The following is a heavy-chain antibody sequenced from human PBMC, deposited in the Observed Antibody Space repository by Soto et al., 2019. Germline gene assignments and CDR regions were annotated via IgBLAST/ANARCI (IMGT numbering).Heavy chain of an antibody. CDR3: ARDYGSGSYLYYYYYGMDV. CDR2: IYTSGST. CDR1: GGSISSYY. Sequence: SETLSLTCTVSGGSISSYYWSWIRQPAGKGLEWIERIYTSGSTNYNPSLKSRVTMSVDTSKNQFSLKLSSVTAADTAVYYCARDYGSGSYLYYYYYGMDVWGQGTTVTVSS. J-gene: IGHJ6*02. D-gene: IGHD3-10*01. V-gene: IGHV4-4*07.